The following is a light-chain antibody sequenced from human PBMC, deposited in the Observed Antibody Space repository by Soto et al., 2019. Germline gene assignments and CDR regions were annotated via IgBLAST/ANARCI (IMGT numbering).Light chain of an antibody. CDR2: KAS. V-gene: IGKV1-5*03. CDR1: QSISNW. Sequence: DIQMTQSPSTLSASVGDRVTITCRASQSISNWLAWYQQRPGKAPRLLIYKASNLESGVPSRFSGSGSGTEFTLTISSLQPDDFATYYCQQYNSYPWTFGQGTKVDI. CDR3: QQYNSYPWT. J-gene: IGKJ1*01.